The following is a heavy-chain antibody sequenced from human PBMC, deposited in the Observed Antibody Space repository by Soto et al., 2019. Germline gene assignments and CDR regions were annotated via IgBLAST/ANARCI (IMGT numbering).Heavy chain of an antibody. CDR2: IIPLLDIA. V-gene: IGHV1-69*04. CDR3: VRDSPIGNTYGGYDGFDH. CDR1: GDTFRNEI. Sequence: GASVKVSCKASGDTFRNEIITWVRQAPGQGLEWMGRIIPLLDIANYAPKFQGRVTLTADKSTSTAYMELNSLRSEDTAVYFCVRDSPIGNTYGGYDGFDHWGQGTLVTVSS. J-gene: IGHJ4*02. D-gene: IGHD5-12*01.